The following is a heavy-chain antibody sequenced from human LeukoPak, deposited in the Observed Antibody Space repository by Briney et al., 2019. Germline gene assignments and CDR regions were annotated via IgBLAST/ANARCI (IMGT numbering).Heavy chain of an antibody. V-gene: IGHV4-34*01. CDR1: GGSFSGYY. J-gene: IGHJ4*02. Sequence: SETLSLTCAVYGGSFSGYYWSWIRQPPGKGLDWIGKINHRGSTNHNPSLKSRVTISVDTSKNQFSLKLRSVTAEGTAVYYCARGPALYSGSYFPFDYWGQGTRVTVSS. D-gene: IGHD1-26*01. CDR3: ARGPALYSGSYFPFDY. CDR2: INHRGST.